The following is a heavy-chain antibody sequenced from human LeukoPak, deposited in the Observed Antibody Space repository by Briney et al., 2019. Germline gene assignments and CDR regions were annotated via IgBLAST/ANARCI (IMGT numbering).Heavy chain of an antibody. Sequence: GGSLRLSCAASGFTFSSYAMHWVRQAPGKGLEWVAVISYDGSNKYYADSVKGRFTISRDNSKNTLYLQMNSLRAEDTAVYYCAKDQNKWGWFGEFHIGYWGQGTLVTVSS. V-gene: IGHV3-30*04. CDR3: AKDQNKWGWFGEFHIGY. J-gene: IGHJ4*02. CDR2: ISYDGSNK. D-gene: IGHD3-10*01. CDR1: GFTFSSYA.